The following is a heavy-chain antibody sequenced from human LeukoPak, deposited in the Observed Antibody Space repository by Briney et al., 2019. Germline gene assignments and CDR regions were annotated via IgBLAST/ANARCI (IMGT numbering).Heavy chain of an antibody. CDR2: IYYSGST. Sequence: TSETLSLTCTVSGGSISSYYWSWIRQPPGKGLEWIGYIYYSGSTNYNPSLKSRVTISVDTSKNQFSLKLSSVTAADTAVYYCARQTPSWFDPWGQGTLVTVSS. CDR3: ARQTPSWFDP. CDR1: GGSISSYY. D-gene: IGHD2-15*01. J-gene: IGHJ5*02. V-gene: IGHV4-59*01.